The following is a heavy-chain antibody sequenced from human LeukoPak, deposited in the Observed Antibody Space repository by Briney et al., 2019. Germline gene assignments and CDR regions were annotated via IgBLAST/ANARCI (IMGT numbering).Heavy chain of an antibody. Sequence: GGSLRLSRAASGFTFSSHAMNWVRQAPGKGLEWVSYISISSSSVYYADSVKGRFTISRDNAKNSLYLQMNSLRAEDTAIYYCARDNLAAAGDDNFDIWGQGTMVTVSS. V-gene: IGHV3-48*04. CDR1: GFTFSSHA. J-gene: IGHJ3*02. CDR2: ISISSSSV. D-gene: IGHD6-13*01. CDR3: ARDNLAAAGDDNFDI.